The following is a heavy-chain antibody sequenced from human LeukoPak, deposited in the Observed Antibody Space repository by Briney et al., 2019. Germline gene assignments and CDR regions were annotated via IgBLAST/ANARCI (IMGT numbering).Heavy chain of an antibody. CDR2: IWYDGSNK. CDR1: GFTFSSYG. Sequence: GGSLRLSCAASGFTFSSYGMHWVRQAPGKGLEWVAVIWYDGSNKYYADSVKGRFTISRDNSKNTLYLQMNSLRAEDTAVYYCARGGYCSSTSCPHNYYGMDVWGQGTTVTVSS. CDR3: ARGGYCSSTSCPHNYYGMDV. J-gene: IGHJ6*02. D-gene: IGHD2-2*01. V-gene: IGHV3-33*01.